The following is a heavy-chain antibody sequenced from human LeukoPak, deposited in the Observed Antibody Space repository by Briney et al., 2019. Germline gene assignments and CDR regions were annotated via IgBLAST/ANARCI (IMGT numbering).Heavy chain of an antibody. V-gene: IGHV1-24*01. Sequence: ASVKVSCKVSGYTLTELSMHWVRQAPGKGLEWMGGFDPEDGETIYAQKFQGRVTMTEDTSTDTAYMELSSLRSEDTAVYYCATGYTAGPDSSGYYYSSYYYGMDVWGQGTTVTVSS. D-gene: IGHD3-22*01. J-gene: IGHJ6*02. CDR2: FDPEDGET. CDR1: GYTLTELS. CDR3: ATGYTAGPDSSGYYYSSYYYGMDV.